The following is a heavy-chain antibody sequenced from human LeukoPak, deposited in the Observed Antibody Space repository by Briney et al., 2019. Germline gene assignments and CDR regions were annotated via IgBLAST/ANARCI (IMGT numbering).Heavy chain of an antibody. V-gene: IGHV3-15*01. CDR3: TTDFAGSYYYYGMDV. CDR2: IKSKTDGGTT. CDR1: GFTFSNAW. D-gene: IGHD1-26*01. Sequence: GGSLRLSCAASGFTFSNAWMSWVRQAPGKGLEWVGRIKSKTDGGTTDYAAPVKGRFTISRDDSKNTLYLQMNSLKTEDTAVYYCTTDFAGSYYYYGMDVWGQGTTGTVS. J-gene: IGHJ6*02.